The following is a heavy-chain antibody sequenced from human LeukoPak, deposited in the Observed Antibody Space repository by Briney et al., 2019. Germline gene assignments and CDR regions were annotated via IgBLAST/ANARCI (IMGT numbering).Heavy chain of an antibody. CDR1: GFTFISYA. CDR2: ISYDGSNK. J-gene: IGHJ4*02. Sequence: GGSLRLSCAASGFTFISYAIHWVRQAPGKGLEWVAVISYDGSNKFYADSVRGRFTISRDNSKNTLFLQMNSLRPEDTAVYYCARGPDYDILADYFDYWGQGTLVTVSS. CDR3: ARGPDYDILADYFDY. V-gene: IGHV3-30*04. D-gene: IGHD3-9*01.